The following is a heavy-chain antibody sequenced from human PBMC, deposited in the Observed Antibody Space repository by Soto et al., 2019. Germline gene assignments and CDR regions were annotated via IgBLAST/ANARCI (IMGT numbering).Heavy chain of an antibody. V-gene: IGHV4-31*03. D-gene: IGHD3-10*02. CDR1: GASVSTGVYY. CDR2: IDNSGST. Sequence: SETLSLTCTVSGASVSTGVYYWTWIRQHPGKGLEWIGNIDNSGSTYNNPSLTGRVDISVDTSKNEFSLNLQSLTAADTAFYYCAGAVSDFDVRRYRTSYFDQWGQGILVTVSS. J-gene: IGHJ4*02. CDR3: AGAVSDFDVRRYRTSYFDQ.